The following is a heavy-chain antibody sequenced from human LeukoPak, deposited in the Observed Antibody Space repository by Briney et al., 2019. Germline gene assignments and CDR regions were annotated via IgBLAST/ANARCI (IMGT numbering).Heavy chain of an antibody. Sequence: PGASVKVSCKASGGTFSSYAISWVRQAPGQGLEWMGRIIPILGIANYAQKFQGRVTITADKSTSTAYMELSSLRSEDTAVYYCARIYCSGGSCYRYHFDYWGQGTLVTVSS. CDR2: IIPILGIA. J-gene: IGHJ4*02. D-gene: IGHD2-15*01. CDR3: ARIYCSGGSCYRYHFDY. V-gene: IGHV1-69*04. CDR1: GGTFSSYA.